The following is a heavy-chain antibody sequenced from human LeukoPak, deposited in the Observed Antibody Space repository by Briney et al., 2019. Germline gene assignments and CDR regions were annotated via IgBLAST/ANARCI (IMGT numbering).Heavy chain of an antibody. Sequence: ASVKVSCKASGYTFTSYYMHWVRQAPGQGLEWMGIINPSGGSTGYAQKFQGRVTMTRNTSISTAYMELSSLRSEDTAVYYCARASGTARRRYNWNSKLNYYYYGMDVWGQGTTVTVSS. D-gene: IGHD1-1*01. CDR2: INPSGGST. CDR3: ARASGTARRRYNWNSKLNYYYYGMDV. J-gene: IGHJ6*02. V-gene: IGHV1-46*01. CDR1: GYTFTSYY.